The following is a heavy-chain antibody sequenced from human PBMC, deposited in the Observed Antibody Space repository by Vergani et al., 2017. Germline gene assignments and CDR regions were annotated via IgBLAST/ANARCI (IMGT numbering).Heavy chain of an antibody. D-gene: IGHD4-17*01. CDR1: SFSVSSHY. CDR3: ARGMTTETTDLDGFDI. CDR2: INIGGRT. V-gene: IGHV3-66*02. Sequence: LVESGGGLVQPGGPLRLSGAASSFSVSSHYVTGVRQAPGKGLEWVSTINIGGRTSYADSVKGRLTLTRDDSKNTLHLQMNSLRPEETAVYYCARGMTTETTDLDGFDIWGQGTMVSVSS. J-gene: IGHJ3*02.